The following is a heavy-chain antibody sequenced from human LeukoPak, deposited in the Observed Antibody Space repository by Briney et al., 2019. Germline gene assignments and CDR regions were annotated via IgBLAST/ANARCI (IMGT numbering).Heavy chain of an antibody. V-gene: IGHV4-59*01. CDR1: VGSFRGYC. CDR3: ASTSGCCSGGNCYSAFDY. D-gene: IGHD2-15*01. Sequence: SETLSLTCAVYVGSFRGYCWNWIRQPPGKGLEWIGYIYYSGSTNYNPSLKSRLTISVDTSNNQFSLKLSSVTAADTAVYYCASTSGCCSGGNCYSAFDYWGQGTLVTVSS. J-gene: IGHJ4*02. CDR2: IYYSGST.